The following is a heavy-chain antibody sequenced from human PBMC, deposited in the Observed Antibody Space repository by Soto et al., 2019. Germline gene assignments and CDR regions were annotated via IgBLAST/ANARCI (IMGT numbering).Heavy chain of an antibody. CDR1: GFTFSSYA. Sequence: EVQLLESGGGLVQPGGSLRLSCAASGFTFSSYAMSWVRQAPGKGLAWVSGISVSGGSTYYADSVKGRFTISRDNSKNTLYLQMNSLRAEDTAVYYCASNTRYNPPDYRRQGTLVTVAS. V-gene: IGHV3-23*01. CDR3: ASNTRYNPPDY. J-gene: IGHJ4*02. D-gene: IGHD5-12*01. CDR2: ISVSGGST.